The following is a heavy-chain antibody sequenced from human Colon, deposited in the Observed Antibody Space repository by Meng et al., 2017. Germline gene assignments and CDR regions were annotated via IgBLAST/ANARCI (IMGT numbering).Heavy chain of an antibody. V-gene: IGHV4-61*08. Sequence: QGQLQEPGPGRVRPSGTLSLTCTVSGGSVSSGDYYWSWIRQPPGKGLEWLGYVYYTGNTNYNPSLTNRVTISLDTSNNQFSLKLTSMTAADAAIYYCARVNGDFDEAWFDPWGQGTLVTVSS. CDR3: ARVNGDFDEAWFDP. J-gene: IGHJ5*02. D-gene: IGHD2-21*02. CDR1: GGSVSSGDYY. CDR2: VYYTGNT.